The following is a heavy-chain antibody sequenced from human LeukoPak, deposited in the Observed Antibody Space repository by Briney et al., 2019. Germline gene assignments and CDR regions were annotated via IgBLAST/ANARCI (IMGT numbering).Heavy chain of an antibody. CDR1: GLTFNTYA. D-gene: IGHD5-24*01. CDR3: AKDRIPDGRYSIDF. Sequence: GGSLRLSRAASGLTFNTYAMNWVRQAPGKGLEWVSVIIGNGGDIHYAGSVRGRFTISRDNSKNTLYLQMNSLRVEDTAVYYCAKDRIPDGRYSIDFWGPGTLVTVSS. CDR2: IIGNGGDI. J-gene: IGHJ4*02. V-gene: IGHV3-23*01.